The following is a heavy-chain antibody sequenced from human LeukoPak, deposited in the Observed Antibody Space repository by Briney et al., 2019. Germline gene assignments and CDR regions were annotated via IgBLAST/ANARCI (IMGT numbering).Heavy chain of an antibody. V-gene: IGHV3-7*03. D-gene: IGHD6-19*01. CDR2: IKQDGSDR. CDR1: GFTFRNYW. J-gene: IGHJ4*02. CDR3: VRNLAVAGTCFDS. Sequence: GGSLRPSCAAFGFTFRNYWMSWVRQAPGTGLEWVANIKQDGSDRNYVTSVRGRFTISRDNAESSLFLQMNSLRAEDTAVYYCVRNLAVAGTCFDSWGQGTLVTVSS.